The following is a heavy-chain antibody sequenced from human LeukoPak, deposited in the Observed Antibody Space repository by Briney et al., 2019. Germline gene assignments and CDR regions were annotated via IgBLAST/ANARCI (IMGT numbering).Heavy chain of an antibody. D-gene: IGHD2-15*01. CDR1: GFTFSSYE. CDR2: ISSSSSSI. Sequence: GGSLRLSCAASGFTFSSYEMNGVRQAPGKGREGVSYISSSSSSIHYADSVKGRFTISRDNAKNSLYLQMNSLRAEDTAVYYCARETSGGYSTHFDYWCQGTLVTVSS. CDR3: ARETSGGYSTHFDY. J-gene: IGHJ4*02. V-gene: IGHV3-48*03.